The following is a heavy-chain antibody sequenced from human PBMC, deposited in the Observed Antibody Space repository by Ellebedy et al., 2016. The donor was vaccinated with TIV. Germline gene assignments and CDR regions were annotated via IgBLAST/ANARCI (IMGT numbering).Heavy chain of an antibody. D-gene: IGHD1-26*01. Sequence: GESLKISCAASGFSLHAYWMTWVRQAPGKGLEWVASINDAGTEKYYVDSVRGRFTISRDNATHSLYRQINSLRGDDTAVYYCARKSYVGRGGWFDPWGQGTLVSVSS. CDR1: GFSLHAYW. J-gene: IGHJ5*02. CDR2: INDAGTEK. V-gene: IGHV3-7*03. CDR3: ARKSYVGRGGWFDP.